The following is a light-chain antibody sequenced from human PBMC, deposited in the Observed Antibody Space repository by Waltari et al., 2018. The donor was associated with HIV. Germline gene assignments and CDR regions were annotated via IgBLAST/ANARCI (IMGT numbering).Light chain of an antibody. Sequence: SYELTQPSSVSVSPGQTARITCSGDVLAKKYARWFQQKPGQAPVLVIYKDSERPSGIPERFSGSSSGNTATLTISGTQAMDEADYYCQTWDSSHVVFGGGTKLTVL. CDR2: KDS. CDR3: QTWDSSHVV. CDR1: VLAKKY. J-gene: IGLJ2*01. V-gene: IGLV3-27*01.